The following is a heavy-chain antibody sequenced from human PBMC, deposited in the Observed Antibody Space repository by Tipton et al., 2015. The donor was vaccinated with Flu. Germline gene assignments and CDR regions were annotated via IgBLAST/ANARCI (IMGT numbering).Heavy chain of an antibody. J-gene: IGHJ3*02. D-gene: IGHD3-16*01. CDR2: IYTSGST. Sequence: TLSLTCTVSGGSISSGSYYWSWIRQPAGKGLEWIGRIYTSGSTNYNPSLKSRVTISVDTSKNQFSLKLSSVTAAGTAVYYCARMGDAFDIWGQGTMVTVSS. V-gene: IGHV4-61*02. CDR1: GGSISSGSYY. CDR3: ARMGDAFDI.